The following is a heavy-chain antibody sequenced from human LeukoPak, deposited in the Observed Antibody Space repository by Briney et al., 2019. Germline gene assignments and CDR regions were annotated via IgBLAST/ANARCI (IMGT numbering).Heavy chain of an antibody. Sequence: GGSLRLSCAASGFTFDDYTMHWVRQAPGKGLEWVSLISWDGGSTYYADSVKGRFTISRDNSKNSLYLQMNSLRAEDTALYYCARDRYNWNYGAQDVWGKGTTVTVSS. CDR3: ARDRYNWNYGAQDV. CDR1: GFTFDDYT. J-gene: IGHJ6*04. CDR2: ISWDGGST. D-gene: IGHD1-7*01. V-gene: IGHV3-43*01.